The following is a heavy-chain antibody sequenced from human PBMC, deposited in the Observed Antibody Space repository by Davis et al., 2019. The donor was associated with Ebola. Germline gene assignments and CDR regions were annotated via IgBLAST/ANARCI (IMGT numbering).Heavy chain of an antibody. CDR2: IYPGDSDT. D-gene: IGHD2-15*01. CDR1: GYSFTSYW. V-gene: IGHV5-51*01. Sequence: GGSLRLSCKGSGYSFTSYWIGWVRQMPGKGLEWMGIIYPGDSDTRYSPSFQGQVTISADKSISTAYLQWSSLKASDTAMYYCARSTAPSKDIVVVVAADPFDPWGQGTLVTVSS. J-gene: IGHJ5*02. CDR3: ARSTAPSKDIVVVVAADPFDP.